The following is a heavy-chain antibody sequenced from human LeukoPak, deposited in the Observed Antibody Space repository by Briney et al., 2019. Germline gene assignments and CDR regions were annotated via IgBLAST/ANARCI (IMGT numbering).Heavy chain of an antibody. D-gene: IGHD2-15*01. J-gene: IGHJ4*02. V-gene: IGHV1-69*04. CDR3: ASRYCSGGSCYPTGFDY. CDR2: IIPILGIA. CDR1: GGTFSSYA. Sequence: SVKVSCKASGGTFSSYAISWVRQPPGQGLEWMGRIIPILGIANYARKFQGRVTITADKSTSTAYMELSSLRSEDTAVYYCASRYCSGGSCYPTGFDYWGQGTLVTVSS.